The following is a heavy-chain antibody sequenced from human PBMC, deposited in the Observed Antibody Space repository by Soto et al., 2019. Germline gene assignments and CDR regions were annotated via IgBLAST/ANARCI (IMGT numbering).Heavy chain of an antibody. CDR2: IIPIFGTT. V-gene: IGHV1-69*01. CDR3: ARVLLIVASPFGWFDP. Sequence: QVQLVQSGAEVKKPGSSVKVSCKASGGTFSNSAISWVRQAPGQGLEWMGGIIPIFGTTNYAQKFQGRVTIIADESTSTAYMELSSLRSEDTAVYYCARVLLIVASPFGWFDPWGQGTLVTVSS. J-gene: IGHJ5*02. D-gene: IGHD5-12*01. CDR1: GGTFSNSA.